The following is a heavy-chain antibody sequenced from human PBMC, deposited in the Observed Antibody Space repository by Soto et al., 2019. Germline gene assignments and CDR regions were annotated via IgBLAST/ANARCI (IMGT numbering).Heavy chain of an antibody. CDR1: GFTFSSYA. CDR2: ISGSGGST. V-gene: IGHV3-23*01. J-gene: IGHJ4*02. CDR3: AKAYWALLPFDY. D-gene: IGHD2-8*02. Sequence: GGSLRLSCAASGFTFSSYAMSWVRQAPGKGLECVSTISGSGGSTYYADSVKGRFTISRDNSKNTLYLQMNSLRAEDTAVYYCAKAYWALLPFDYWGQGTLVTVSS.